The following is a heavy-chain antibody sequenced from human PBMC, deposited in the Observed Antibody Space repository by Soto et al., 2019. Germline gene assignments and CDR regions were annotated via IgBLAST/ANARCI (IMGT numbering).Heavy chain of an antibody. CDR3: ARDGVDYYDSSGYYVYFDY. D-gene: IGHD3-22*01. J-gene: IGHJ4*02. CDR1: GFTFSSYS. V-gene: IGHV3-48*02. CDR2: ISSSSSTI. Sequence: PGGSLRLSCAASGFTFSSYSMNWVRQAPGKGLEWVSYISSSSSTIYYADSVKGRFTISRDNAKNSLYLQMNSLRDEDTAVYYCARDGVDYYDSSGYYVYFDYWGQGTLVTVSS.